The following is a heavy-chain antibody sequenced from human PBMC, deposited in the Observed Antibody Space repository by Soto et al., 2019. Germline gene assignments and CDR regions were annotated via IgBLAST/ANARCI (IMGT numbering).Heavy chain of an antibody. Sequence: GGSLRLSCAASGFTFSSYAMSWVRQAPGKGLEWVSAISGSGSNKYYADSVKGRFTISRDNSKNTLYLQMNSLRGEDTAVYYCATRSYYYFDYSGQGTMVTVSS. V-gene: IGHV3-23*01. CDR1: GFTFSSYA. CDR2: ISGSGSNK. D-gene: IGHD1-26*01. J-gene: IGHJ4*02. CDR3: ATRSYYYFDY.